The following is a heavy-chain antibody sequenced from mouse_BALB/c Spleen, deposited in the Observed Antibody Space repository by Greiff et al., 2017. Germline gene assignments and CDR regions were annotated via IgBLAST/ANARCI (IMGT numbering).Heavy chain of an antibody. D-gene: IGHD2-4*01. V-gene: IGHV5-17*02. J-gene: IGHJ4*01. CDR2: ISSGSSTI. Sequence: EVKLQESGGGLVQPGGSRKLSCAASGFTFSSFGMHWVRQAPEKGLEWVAYISSGSSTIYYADTVKGRFTISRDNPKNTLFLQMTSLRSEDTAMYYCARSGTYYDLYAMDYWGQGTSVTVSS. CDR1: GFTFSSFG. CDR3: ARSGTYYDLYAMDY.